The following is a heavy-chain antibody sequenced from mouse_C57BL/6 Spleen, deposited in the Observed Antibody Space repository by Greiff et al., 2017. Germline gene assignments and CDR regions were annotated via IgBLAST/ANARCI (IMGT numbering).Heavy chain of an antibody. Sequence: VQLQQSGAELVKPGASVKISCKASGYAFSSYWMNWVKQRPGKGLEWIGQIYPGDGDTNYNGKFKGKATLTADKSSSTAYMQLSSLTSEDSAVYLCARELGRGNWYFDVWGTGTTVTVSS. V-gene: IGHV1-80*01. CDR3: ARELGRGNWYFDV. CDR2: IYPGDGDT. D-gene: IGHD4-1*01. CDR1: GYAFSSYW. J-gene: IGHJ1*03.